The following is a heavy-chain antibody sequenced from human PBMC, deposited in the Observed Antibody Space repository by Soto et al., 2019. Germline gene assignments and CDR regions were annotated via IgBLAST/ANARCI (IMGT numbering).Heavy chain of an antibody. V-gene: IGHV2-5*02. CDR2: IYWDDDK. CDR1: GFSLSTSGVG. D-gene: IGHD5-12*01. CDR3: AHRRDGYNWDQYFDY. J-gene: IGHJ4*02. Sequence: QITLKESGPTLVKPTQTLTLTCTFSGFSLSTSGVGVGWIRQPPGKALEWLALIYWDDDKRYSPSLKSRLTIHKDTAKNQVVLTMTNMDPVDTATYYCAHRRDGYNWDQYFDYWGQGTLVTVSS.